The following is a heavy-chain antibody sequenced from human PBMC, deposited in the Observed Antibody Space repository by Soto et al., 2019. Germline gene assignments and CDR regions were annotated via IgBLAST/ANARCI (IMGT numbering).Heavy chain of an antibody. CDR3: ARDSGRYTIFGVVTPHAFDI. V-gene: IGHV1-2*04. CDR1: GYTFTGYY. Sequence: ASVKVSCKASGYTFTGYYMHWVRQAPGQGLEWMGWINPNSGGTNYAQKFQGWVTMTRDTSISTAYMELSRLRSDDTAVCYCARDSGRYTIFGVVTPHAFDIWGQGTMVTVSS. CDR2: INPNSGGT. D-gene: IGHD3-3*01. J-gene: IGHJ3*02.